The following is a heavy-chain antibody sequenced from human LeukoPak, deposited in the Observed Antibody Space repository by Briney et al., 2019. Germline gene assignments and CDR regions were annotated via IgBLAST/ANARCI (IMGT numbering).Heavy chain of an antibody. J-gene: IGHJ4*02. CDR2: IKQDGSEK. Sequence: PGGSLRLSCAASGFTFSAYWMSWVRQARATGLEWVANIKQDGSEKNYVDSVKGRFTISRDNAKNSLYLQMNSLRAEDTAVYYCARIGSGTRDFDYWGQGTMVTVSS. CDR1: GFTFSAYW. D-gene: IGHD6-19*01. V-gene: IGHV3-7*03. CDR3: ARIGSGTRDFDY.